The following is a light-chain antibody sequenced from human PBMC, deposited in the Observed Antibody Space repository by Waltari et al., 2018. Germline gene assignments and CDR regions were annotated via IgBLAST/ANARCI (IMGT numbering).Light chain of an antibody. CDR3: SSYAGSDIYV. CDR2: EVS. V-gene: IGLV2-8*01. J-gene: IGLJ1*01. Sequence: QSALSQPPSASGSPGQSVTISCTGTSSDVGSYNHVSWYQQHPGTAPNVMIYEVSKRPSGVPDRFSGSKSANTASLTVSGLQAEDEADYYCSSYAGSDIYVFGTGTKVTVL. CDR1: SSDVGSYNH.